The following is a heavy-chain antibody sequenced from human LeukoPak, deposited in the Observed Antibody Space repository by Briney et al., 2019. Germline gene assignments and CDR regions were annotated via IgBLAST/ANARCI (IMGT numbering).Heavy chain of an antibody. CDR3: ARWGYDFWSGLDY. D-gene: IGHD3-3*01. Sequence: GGSLRLSCAASGFSFSNFWMHWVRQAPGKGLVCVSHISSDGSTTTYADSVKGRFTISRDNSKNTLYLQMNSLRAEDTAVYYCARWGYDFWSGLDYWGQGTLVTVSS. V-gene: IGHV3-74*01. CDR1: GFSFSNFW. CDR2: ISSDGSTT. J-gene: IGHJ4*02.